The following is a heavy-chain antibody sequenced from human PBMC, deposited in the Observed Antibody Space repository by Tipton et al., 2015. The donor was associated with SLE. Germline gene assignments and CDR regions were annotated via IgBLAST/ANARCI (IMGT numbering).Heavy chain of an antibody. Sequence: QLVQSGGGLVQPGGSLRLSCAASGFTFSDYYMSWIRQAPGKGLEWVGEINHSGSTNYNPSLKSRVTISVDTSKNQFSLKLSSVTAADTAVYYCASADFPGYWGQGTLVTVSS. V-gene: IGHV4-34*01. J-gene: IGHJ4*02. CDR2: INHSGST. CDR1: GFTFSDYY. D-gene: IGHD3-3*01. CDR3: ASADFPGY.